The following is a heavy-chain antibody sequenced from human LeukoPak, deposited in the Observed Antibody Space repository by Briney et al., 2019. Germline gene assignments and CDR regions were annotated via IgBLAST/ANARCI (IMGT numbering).Heavy chain of an antibody. Sequence: GGSLRLSCAASGFTFSSYSMNWVRQAPGKGLEWVSSISSSSSYIYYADSVKGRFTISRDNAKNSLYLQMNSLRAEGTAVYYCARAGTWLYFDYWGQGTLVTVSS. CDR2: ISSSSSYI. D-gene: IGHD6-13*01. J-gene: IGHJ4*02. V-gene: IGHV3-21*01. CDR1: GFTFSSYS. CDR3: ARAGTWLYFDY.